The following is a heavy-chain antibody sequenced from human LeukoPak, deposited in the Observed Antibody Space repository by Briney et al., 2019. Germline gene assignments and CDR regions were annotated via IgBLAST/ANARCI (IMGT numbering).Heavy chain of an antibody. V-gene: IGHV3-13*01. CDR2: IGTAGDT. D-gene: IGHD3-22*01. CDR3: ARGVLDSMIVEDYWYFDL. Sequence: GGSLRLSCAASGFTFSSYDMHWVRQATGKGLEWVSAIGTAGDTYYPGSVKGRFTISRENAKKSLYLQINSPRAGDTAVYYCARGVLDSMIVEDYWYFDLWGRGTLVTVSS. CDR1: GFTFSSYD. J-gene: IGHJ2*01.